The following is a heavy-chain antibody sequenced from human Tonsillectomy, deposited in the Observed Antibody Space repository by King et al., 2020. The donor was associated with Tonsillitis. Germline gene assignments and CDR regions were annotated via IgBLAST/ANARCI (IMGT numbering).Heavy chain of an antibody. CDR2: IAYDGSNK. V-gene: IGHV3-30*03. D-gene: IGHD3-3*01. CDR1: GFIFRSYG. J-gene: IGHJ6*02. CDR3: ARGFLQWFLRYGMDV. Sequence: VQLVESGGGVVQPGRSLRLSCAASGFIFRSYGMHWVRQAPGKGLEWVAVIAYDGSNKYYADSVKGRFTISRNNSKNTLYQQMNSLIAEDMAVYYCARGFLQWFLRYGMDVWRQGTTVTVSS.